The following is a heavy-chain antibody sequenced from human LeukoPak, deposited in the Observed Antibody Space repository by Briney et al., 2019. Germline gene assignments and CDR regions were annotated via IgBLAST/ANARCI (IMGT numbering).Heavy chain of an antibody. CDR2: INHSGST. Sequence: SETLSLTCTVSGGSISSYYWSWIRQPPGKGLEWIGEINHSGSTNYNPSLKSRVTISVDTSKNQFSLKLSSVTAADTAVYYCAREPGYSYGPDYWGQGTLVTVSS. CDR1: GGSISSYY. J-gene: IGHJ4*02. V-gene: IGHV4-34*01. D-gene: IGHD5-18*01. CDR3: AREPGYSYGPDY.